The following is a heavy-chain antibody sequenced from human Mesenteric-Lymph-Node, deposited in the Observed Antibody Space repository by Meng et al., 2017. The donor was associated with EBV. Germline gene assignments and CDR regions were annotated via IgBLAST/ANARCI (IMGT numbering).Heavy chain of an antibody. Sequence: QWRLVGFGGGVVQLGRSLSFSCAASGFIFTDYAIHWVRQAPGEGLEWVAVISYDGGNRGYADSVRGRFTISRDNNRNSLYLQMNSLRPEDTALYYCAKGGPNDSSGYYYFDSWGQGTLVTVSS. CDR2: ISYDGGNR. D-gene: IGHD3-22*01. J-gene: IGHJ4*02. CDR1: GFIFTDYA. V-gene: IGHV3-30-3*01. CDR3: AKGGPNDSSGYYYFDS.